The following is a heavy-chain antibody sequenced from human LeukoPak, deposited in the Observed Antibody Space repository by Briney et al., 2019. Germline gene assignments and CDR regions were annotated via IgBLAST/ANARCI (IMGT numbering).Heavy chain of an antibody. CDR3: ARDTVGVTDY. V-gene: IGHV3-48*04. CDR2: ISSSSNPI. J-gene: IGHJ4*02. Sequence: GGSLRLSCAASGFTFNTYSMNWVRRAPGKGLEWVSYISSSSNPIWYADSVKGRFTISRDNAKNSLFLQMDSLRAEDTAVYYCARDTVGVTDYWGQGTLVTVSS. D-gene: IGHD1-26*01. CDR1: GFTFNTYS.